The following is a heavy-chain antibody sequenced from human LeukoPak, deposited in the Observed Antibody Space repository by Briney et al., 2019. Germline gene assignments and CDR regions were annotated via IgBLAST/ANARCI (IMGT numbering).Heavy chain of an antibody. V-gene: IGHV4-34*01. D-gene: IGHD6-19*01. Sequence: SETLSLTCAVYGGSFSGYYWSWIRQPPGKGLEWIGEINHSRSTNYNPSLKSRVTISVDTSKNQFSLKLSSVTAADTAVYYCARRFSSGWYQNFDYWGQGTLVTVSS. CDR1: GGSFSGYY. CDR3: ARRFSSGWYQNFDY. CDR2: INHSRST. J-gene: IGHJ4*02.